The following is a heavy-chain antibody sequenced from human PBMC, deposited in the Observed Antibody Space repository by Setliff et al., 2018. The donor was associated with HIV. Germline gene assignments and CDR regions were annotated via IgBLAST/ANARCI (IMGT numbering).Heavy chain of an antibody. CDR1: GGSISSYY. D-gene: IGHD6-19*01. CDR2: IHTSGNA. V-gene: IGHV4-4*07. CDR3: ARSLLPSITVAGTIGY. Sequence: PSETLSLTCTVSGGSISSYYWSWIRQPAGKGLEWIGHIHTSGNANYNPSLNSRVTISVDTSKNHFSLKLSSVTAADTAVYYCARSLLPSITVAGTIGYWGQGSLVTVS. J-gene: IGHJ4*02.